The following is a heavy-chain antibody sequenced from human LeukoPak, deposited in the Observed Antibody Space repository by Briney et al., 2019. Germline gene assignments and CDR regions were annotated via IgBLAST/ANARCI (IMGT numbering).Heavy chain of an antibody. CDR2: ISYDGSNK. CDR3: ARSRLDLYYYDSSGYYYDY. V-gene: IGHV3-30*19. CDR1: GFTFSYYG. Sequence: GGSLRLSCAASGFTFSYYGMHWVRQAPGKGLEWVAVISYDGSNKYYADSVKGRFTISRDNSKNTLYLRMNSLRAEDTAVYYCARSRLDLYYYDSSGYYYDYWGQGTLVTVSS. D-gene: IGHD3-22*01. J-gene: IGHJ4*02.